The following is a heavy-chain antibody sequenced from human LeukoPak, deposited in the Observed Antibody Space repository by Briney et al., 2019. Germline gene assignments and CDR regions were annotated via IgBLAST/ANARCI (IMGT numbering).Heavy chain of an antibody. CDR2: INQHGSII. V-gene: IGHV3-7*01. J-gene: IGHJ4*02. Sequence: GGSLRLSCAASGFTFSSYWMSWVRQAPGKGLDWVASINQHGSIIRYADSVEGRFIISGDNAKQSLSLQMNSLRADDTAMYYRARLLGEATIYDLWGQGTPVTVSS. CDR1: GFTFSSYW. CDR3: ARLLGEATIYDL. D-gene: IGHD5-12*01.